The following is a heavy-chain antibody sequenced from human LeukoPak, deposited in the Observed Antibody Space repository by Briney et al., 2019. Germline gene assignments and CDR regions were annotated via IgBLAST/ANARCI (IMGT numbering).Heavy chain of an antibody. Sequence: SETLSLTCSVSGGSISNYYWSWIRQPPGKELEWIGYIYKSGSTNYSPSLKSRVTISVDTSKNQFSLKLSSVTAADTAVYYCARHGGAYSFDYWGQGALVTVSS. CDR2: IYKSGST. V-gene: IGHV4-59*08. CDR3: ARHGGAYSFDY. J-gene: IGHJ4*02. CDR1: GGSISNYY. D-gene: IGHD2-15*01.